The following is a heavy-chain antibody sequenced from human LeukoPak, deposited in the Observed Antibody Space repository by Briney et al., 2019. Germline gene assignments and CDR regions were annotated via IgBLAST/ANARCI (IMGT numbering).Heavy chain of an antibody. V-gene: IGHV1-8*01. Sequence: ASVKVSCKASGYTFTSYDINWVRQATGQGLEWMGWMNPNSGNTGYAQKFQGRVTMTRNTSISTAYMELSSLRSEDTAVYYCARDIVVVPAAKNRHHGMDGWGQGTTVTVSS. CDR2: MNPNSGNT. J-gene: IGHJ6*02. D-gene: IGHD2-2*01. CDR1: GYTFTSYD. CDR3: ARDIVVVPAAKNRHHGMDG.